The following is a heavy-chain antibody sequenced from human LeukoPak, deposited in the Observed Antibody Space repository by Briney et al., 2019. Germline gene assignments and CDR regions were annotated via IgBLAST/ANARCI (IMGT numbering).Heavy chain of an antibody. Sequence: GRSLRPSCAASGFTFSSYGMHWVRQAPGKGLEWVAVISYDGSNKYYADSVKGRFTISRDNSKNTLYLQMNSLRAEDTAVYYCAKDNVPWDLGYFDYWGQGTLVTVSS. CDR3: AKDNVPWDLGYFDY. V-gene: IGHV3-30*18. J-gene: IGHJ4*02. CDR1: GFTFSSYG. D-gene: IGHD1-26*01. CDR2: ISYDGSNK.